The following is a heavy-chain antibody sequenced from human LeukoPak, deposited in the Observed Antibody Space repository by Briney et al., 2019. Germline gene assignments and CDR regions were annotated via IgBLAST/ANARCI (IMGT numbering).Heavy chain of an antibody. Sequence: SETLSLTCTVSGGSISSSSYYWGWIRQPPGKGLEWIGSIYYSGSTNYNPSLKSRVTISVDTSKNQFSLKLSSVTAADTAVYYCARGGSPAVRPLDYWGQETLVTVSS. J-gene: IGHJ4*02. V-gene: IGHV4-39*07. CDR3: ARGGSPAVRPLDY. CDR1: GGSISSSSYY. CDR2: IYYSGST.